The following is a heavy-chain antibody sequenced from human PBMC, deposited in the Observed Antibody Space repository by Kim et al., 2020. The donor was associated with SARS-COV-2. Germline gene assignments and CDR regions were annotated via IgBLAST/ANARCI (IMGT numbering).Heavy chain of an antibody. CDR3: ASIAAAGTWYFDY. V-gene: IGHV1-69*13. CDR1: GGTFSSYA. J-gene: IGHJ4*02. CDR2: IIPIFGTA. D-gene: IGHD6-13*01. Sequence: SLKVSCKASGGTFSSYAISWVRQAPGQGLEWMGGIIPIFGTANYAQKFQGRVTITADASTSTAYMELRSLRSEDTAVCYCASIAAAGTWYFDYCVQGTL.